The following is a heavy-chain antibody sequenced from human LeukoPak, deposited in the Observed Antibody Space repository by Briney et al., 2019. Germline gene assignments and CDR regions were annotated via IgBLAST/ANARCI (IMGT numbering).Heavy chain of an antibody. J-gene: IGHJ4*02. V-gene: IGHV1-2*02. D-gene: IGHD4-23*01. Sequence: ASVKVSCKTSGYTFSEYYIYWVRQAPGQGLEWMGWIDPSTGGTNYAQNFQGRVTMTRDTSTTTVYMELSSLRSDDTAVYYCARGYGGKHEPGFDYWGQGTLVTVSS. CDR3: ARGYGGKHEPGFDY. CDR2: IDPSTGGT. CDR1: GYTFSEYY.